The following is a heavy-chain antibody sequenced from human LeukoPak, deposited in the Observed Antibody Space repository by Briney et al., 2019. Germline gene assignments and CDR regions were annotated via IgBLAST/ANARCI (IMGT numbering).Heavy chain of an antibody. V-gene: IGHV1-18*04. Sequence: ASVKVSCKASGYTFTSYGISWVRQAPGQGLEWMGWISAYNGNTNYAQKLQGRVTMTTDTSTSTAYMELRSLRSDDTAVYYCARDRFVVVPAASAEYFQHWGQGTLVTVSS. J-gene: IGHJ1*01. CDR2: ISAYNGNT. CDR1: GYTFTSYG. CDR3: ARDRFVVVPAASAEYFQH. D-gene: IGHD2-2*01.